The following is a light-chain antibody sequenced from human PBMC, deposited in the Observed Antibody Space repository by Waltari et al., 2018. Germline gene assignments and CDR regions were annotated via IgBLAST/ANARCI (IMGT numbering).Light chain of an antibody. CDR2: AAS. CDR1: QDISKS. V-gene: IGKV1-NL1*01. J-gene: IGKJ4*01. Sequence: DVQMTQSPSSLSASVGDRVTITCRASQDISKSIAWYQQKPGKAPKLLVSAASRLESGVPSRFSGGGSGTDYTLTISSLRPEDFATYYCQHYYSAPLFGGGTKVEIK. CDR3: QHYYSAPL.